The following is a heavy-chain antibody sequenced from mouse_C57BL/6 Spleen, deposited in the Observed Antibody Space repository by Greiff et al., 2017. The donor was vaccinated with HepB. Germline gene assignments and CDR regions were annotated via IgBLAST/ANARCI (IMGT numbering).Heavy chain of an antibody. V-gene: IGHV1-82*01. D-gene: IGHD1-1*01. Sequence: VQLQQSGPELVKPGASVKISCKASGYAFSSSWMNWVKQRPGKGLEWIGRIYPGDGDTNYNGKFKGKATLTADKSSSTAYMQLSSLTSEDSAVYVCASALCMTTVVATPVWGTGTTVTVSS. J-gene: IGHJ1*03. CDR3: ASALCMTTVVATPV. CDR1: GYAFSSSW. CDR2: IYPGDGDT.